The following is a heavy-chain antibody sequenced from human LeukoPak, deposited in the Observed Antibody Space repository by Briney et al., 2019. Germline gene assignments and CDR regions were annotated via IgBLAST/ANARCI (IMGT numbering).Heavy chain of an antibody. CDR1: GFTFSSYG. V-gene: IGHV3-33*01. CDR3: ARDRFVMTTRDAFDI. Sequence: PGGSLRLSCAASGFTFSSYGMHWVRQAPGKGLEWVAVIWYDGSNKYYADSVKGRFTISRDNSKNTLYLQMNSLRAEDTAVYYCARDRFVMTTRDAFDIWGQGTRVTVSS. D-gene: IGHD4-17*01. CDR2: IWYDGSNK. J-gene: IGHJ3*02.